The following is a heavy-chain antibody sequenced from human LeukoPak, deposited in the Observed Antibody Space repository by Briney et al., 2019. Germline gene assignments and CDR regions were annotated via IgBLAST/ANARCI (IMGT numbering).Heavy chain of an antibody. CDR2: IWYDGSNK. D-gene: IGHD3-16*01. J-gene: IGHJ5*02. CDR1: GFTFSSYG. V-gene: IGHV3-33*06. CDR3: AKDMGAGKASNGLDP. Sequence: GGSLRLSCAASGFTFSSYGMHWVRQAPGKGLEWVAVIWYDGSNKYYADSVKGRFTISRDNSKNTLYLQMNSLRAEDTAVYYCAKDMGAGKASNGLDPWGQGTLVTVSS.